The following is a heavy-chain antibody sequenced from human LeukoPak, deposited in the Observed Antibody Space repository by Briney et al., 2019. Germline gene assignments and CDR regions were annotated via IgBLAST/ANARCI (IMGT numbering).Heavy chain of an antibody. D-gene: IGHD2-2*01. CDR1: GGSISSGDYY. J-gene: IGHJ6*03. CDR3: ARGRKDIVVVPAASPLLYYYYYYMDV. V-gene: IGHV4-30-4*08. CDR2: IYYSGST. Sequence: SQTLSLTCTVSGGSISSGDYYWSWIRQPPGKGLEWIGYIYYSGSTYYNPSLKSRVTISVDTSKNQFSLKVSSVTAADTAVYYCARGRKDIVVVPAASPLLYYYYYYMDVWGKGTTVTVSS.